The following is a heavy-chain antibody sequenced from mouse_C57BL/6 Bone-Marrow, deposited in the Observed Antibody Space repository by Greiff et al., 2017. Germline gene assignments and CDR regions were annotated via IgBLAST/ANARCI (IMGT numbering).Heavy chain of an antibody. CDR2: SRNKANDYTT. CDR1: GFTFSDFY. V-gene: IGHV7-1*01. Sequence: EVQLVESGGGLVQSGRSLRLSCATSGFTFSDFYMEWFRQAPGQGLEWIAASRNKANDYTTEDSASVKGRFIVSRDTSQSILYLQMNALRAEDTAIYYCARARYYGRLFDYWGQGTTLTVSS. J-gene: IGHJ2*01. D-gene: IGHD1-1*01. CDR3: ARARYYGRLFDY.